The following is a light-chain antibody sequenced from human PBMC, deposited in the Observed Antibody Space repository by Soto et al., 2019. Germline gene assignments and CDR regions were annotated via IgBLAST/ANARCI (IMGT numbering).Light chain of an antibody. J-gene: IGKJ4*01. CDR1: QGLTSW. V-gene: IGKV1-12*01. CDR3: QQATISQLT. Sequence: DIQMAQSPSSVSASVGDRVTITCRARQGLTSWLAWYQQKPGKAPKLLIYAASTLQSGVPSRFSGGGSGTDCTLTISSLQPEDFATYYCQQATISQLTFGGGTKVDIK. CDR2: AAS.